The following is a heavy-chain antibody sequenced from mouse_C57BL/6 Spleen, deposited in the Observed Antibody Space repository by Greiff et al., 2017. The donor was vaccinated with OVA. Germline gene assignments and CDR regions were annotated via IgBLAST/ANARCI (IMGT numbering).Heavy chain of an antibody. CDR1: GYAFSSSW. D-gene: IGHD1-1*01. Sequence: QVQLQQSGPELVKPGASVKISCKASGYAFSSSWMNWVKQRPGKGLEWIGRIYPGDGDTNYNEKFKGKATLTADKSSSTAYMQLSSLTSEDSAVYFCAGYYGSSPWFAYWGQGTLVTVSA. CDR3: AGYYGSSPWFAY. CDR2: IYPGDGDT. V-gene: IGHV1-82*01. J-gene: IGHJ3*01.